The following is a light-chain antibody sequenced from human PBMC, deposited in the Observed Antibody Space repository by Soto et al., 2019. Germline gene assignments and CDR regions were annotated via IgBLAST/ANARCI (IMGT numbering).Light chain of an antibody. CDR2: GAS. CDR3: QQYNNWPPST. J-gene: IGKJ1*01. Sequence: EIVMTQSPATLSVSPGERATLSCRASQSVSSNLAWYQQKPGQAPRLLIYGASTRATGIPARFSGSGSGTKFTLTISSLQSEDFAVYYCQQYNNWPPSTFGQGTKVDIK. V-gene: IGKV3-15*01. CDR1: QSVSSN.